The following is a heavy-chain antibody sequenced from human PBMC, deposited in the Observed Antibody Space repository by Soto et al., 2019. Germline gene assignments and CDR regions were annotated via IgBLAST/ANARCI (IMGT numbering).Heavy chain of an antibody. CDR1: GYSISSGYY. CDR3: VRVAGSASWYETDS. CDR2: TYYGASS. J-gene: IGHJ4*02. Sequence: ETLSLTCAVSGYSISSGYYWGWIRQPPGKGLEWLGTTYYGASSYYNPSLRSRITILLDASTNQLSLKLSSVTAADTAVYFCVRVAGSASWYETDSWGQGILVTVSS. D-gene: IGHD6-13*01. V-gene: IGHV4-38-2*01.